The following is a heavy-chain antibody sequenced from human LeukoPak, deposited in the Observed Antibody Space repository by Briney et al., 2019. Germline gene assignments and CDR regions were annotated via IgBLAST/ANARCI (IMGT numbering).Heavy chain of an antibody. Sequence: GASVKVSCKASGYPFTDYYMHWVRQAPGQGLEWMGWINPNSGDSHHAQKFQGRVTMTRDTSISTAYMELSRLRSDDTAVYYCAREIGGILVFDYWGQGTLVTVSS. CDR1: GYPFTDYY. J-gene: IGHJ4*02. CDR3: AREIGGILVFDY. D-gene: IGHD5-18*01. CDR2: INPNSGDS. V-gene: IGHV1-2*02.